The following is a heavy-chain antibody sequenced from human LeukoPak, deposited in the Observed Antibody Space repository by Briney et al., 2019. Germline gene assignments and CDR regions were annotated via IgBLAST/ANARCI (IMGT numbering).Heavy chain of an antibody. CDR1: GYTFTGYY. CDR3: AIGPRRIAVAGIMVWFDP. J-gene: IGHJ5*02. CDR2: INPNSGGT. V-gene: IGHV1-2*02. Sequence: ASVKVSCKAPGYTFTGYYMHWVRQAPGQGLEWMGWINPNSGGTNYAQKFQGRVTMTRDTSISTAYMELSRLRSDDTAVYYCAIGPRRIAVAGIMVWFDPWGQGTLVTVSS. D-gene: IGHD6-19*01.